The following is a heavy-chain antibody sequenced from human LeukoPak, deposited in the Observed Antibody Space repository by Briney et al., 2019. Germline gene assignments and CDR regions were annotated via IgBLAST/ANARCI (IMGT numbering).Heavy chain of an antibody. CDR2: IYYSGST. J-gene: IGHJ6*02. V-gene: IGHV4-59*01. CDR3: ARGGSYYYGMDV. Sequence: SETLSLTCTVSGGSISSYYWSWIRQPPGKGLEWIGYIYYSGSTNYNPSPKSRVTISVDTSKNQFSLKLSSVTAADTAVYYCARGGSYYYGMDVWGQGTTVTVSS. CDR1: GGSISSYY.